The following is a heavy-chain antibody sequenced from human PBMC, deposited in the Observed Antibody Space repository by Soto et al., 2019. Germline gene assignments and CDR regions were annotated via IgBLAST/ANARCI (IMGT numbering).Heavy chain of an antibody. CDR2: IYSGGST. Sequence: PGGSLRLSCAASGFTVSSNYMSWVRQAPGKGLEWVSVIYSGGSTYYADSVKGRFTISRDNSKNTLYLQMNSLRAEDTAVYYCARDASPPQLSGSDPRGYYYYGMDVWGQGTTVTVSS. CDR1: GFTVSSNY. D-gene: IGHD1-26*01. V-gene: IGHV3-53*01. CDR3: ARDASPPQLSGSDPRGYYYYGMDV. J-gene: IGHJ6*02.